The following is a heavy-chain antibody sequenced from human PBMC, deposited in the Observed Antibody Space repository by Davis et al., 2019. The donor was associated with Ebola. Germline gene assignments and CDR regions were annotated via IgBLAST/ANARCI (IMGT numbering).Heavy chain of an antibody. J-gene: IGHJ4*02. CDR2: IYYSGST. CDR1: GGSISSYY. CDR3: ARGTGPVDY. V-gene: IGHV4-59*08. D-gene: IGHD1-14*01. Sequence: GSLSLSCTVSGGSISSYYWSWIRQPPGKGLEWIGYIYYSGSTNYNPSLKSRVTISVDTSKNQFSLKLSSVTVADTAVYYCARGTGPVDYWGQGTLITVSS.